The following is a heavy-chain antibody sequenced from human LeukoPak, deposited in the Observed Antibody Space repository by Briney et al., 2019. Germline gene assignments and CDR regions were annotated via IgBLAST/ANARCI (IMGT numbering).Heavy chain of an antibody. J-gene: IGHJ5*02. D-gene: IGHD3-10*01. CDR1: GCTFSSYA. CDR2: IIPILGIA. Sequence: SVKVSCKASGCTFSSYAISWVRPTPGQGLEWMGRIIPILGIANYAQKFQGRVTITADKSTSTAYMELSSLRSEDTAVYYCARVLSGVRGVDWFDPWGQGTLVTVYS. V-gene: IGHV1-69*04. CDR3: ARVLSGVRGVDWFDP.